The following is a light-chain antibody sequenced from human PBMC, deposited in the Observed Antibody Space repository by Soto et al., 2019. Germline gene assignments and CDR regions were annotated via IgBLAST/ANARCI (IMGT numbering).Light chain of an antibody. V-gene: IGKV3-20*01. CDR3: QQYGSSPLT. CDR2: DAS. Sequence: EIVLTQSPGTLSLSPGERATLSCRASQSVSSSYIVWHQQKPGQAPRLLIYDASSRATGIPDRFSGSGSGTDFTLTISRLEPEDFAVYYCQQYGSSPLTFGGGTKGEIK. CDR1: QSVSSSY. J-gene: IGKJ4*01.